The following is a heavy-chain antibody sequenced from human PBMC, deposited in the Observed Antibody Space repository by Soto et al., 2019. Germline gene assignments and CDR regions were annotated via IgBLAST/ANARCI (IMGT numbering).Heavy chain of an antibody. V-gene: IGHV3-23*01. CDR2: ISGSGGST. CDR3: AKSTADYDILTGYPIDWFDP. J-gene: IGHJ5*02. Sequence: PGGSLRLSCAASGFTFSSYAMSWVRQAPGKGLEWVSAISGSGGSTYYADSVKGRFTISRDNSKNTLYLQMNSLRAEDTAVYYCAKSTADYDILTGYPIDWFDPWGQGTLVTVSS. D-gene: IGHD3-9*01. CDR1: GFTFSSYA.